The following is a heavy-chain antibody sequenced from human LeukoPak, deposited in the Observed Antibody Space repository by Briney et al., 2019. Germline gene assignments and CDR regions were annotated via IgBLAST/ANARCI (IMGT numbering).Heavy chain of an antibody. D-gene: IGHD2-15*01. CDR1: GFTLKSYA. J-gene: IGHJ4*02. CDR3: ARRGELAATPFDY. V-gene: IGHV3-30*04. CDR2: IRYDGSNK. Sequence: GSLRLSCAASGFTLKSYAMHWVRQAPGKGLEWVAFIRYDGSNKYYADSVKGRFTISRDNSKNTLYLQMNSLRGEDTAVYYCARRGELAATPFDYWGQGTLVTVSS.